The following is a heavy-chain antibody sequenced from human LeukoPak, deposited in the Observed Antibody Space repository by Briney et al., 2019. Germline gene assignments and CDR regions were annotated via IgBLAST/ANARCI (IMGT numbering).Heavy chain of an antibody. CDR3: ARDQHLLLWFGVLLSDPNFDL. D-gene: IGHD3-10*01. CDR2: IFHGGST. J-gene: IGHJ2*01. CDR1: GGSISRCNW. Sequence: SGTLSLTCAVSGGSISRCNWLSWGRQPPGAGLGWSDEIFHGGSTNYNPSLKSRVPISVDKSKNQFSLKLSSVTAADTAVYYCARDQHLLLWFGVLLSDPNFDLWGRGTLVTVSS. V-gene: IGHV4-4*02.